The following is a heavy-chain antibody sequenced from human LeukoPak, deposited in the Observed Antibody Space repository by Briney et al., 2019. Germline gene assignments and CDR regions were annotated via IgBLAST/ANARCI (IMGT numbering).Heavy chain of an antibody. V-gene: IGHV4-59*01. CDR3: ARDYGGGYCSSTSCQSRFDP. Sequence: PSETLSLTCTVSGGSISSYYWSWIRQPPGKGLEWTGYIYYSGSTNYNPSLKSRVTISVDTSKNQSSLKLSSVTAADTAVYYCARDYGGGYCSSTSCQSRFDPWGQGTLVTVSS. D-gene: IGHD2-2*01. J-gene: IGHJ5*02. CDR2: IYYSGST. CDR1: GGSISSYY.